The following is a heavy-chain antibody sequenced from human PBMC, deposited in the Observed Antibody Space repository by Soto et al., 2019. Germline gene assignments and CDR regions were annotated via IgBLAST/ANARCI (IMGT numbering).Heavy chain of an antibody. CDR2: FDPEDGET. V-gene: IGHV1-24*01. Sequence: ASVKVSCKVPGYPLTELSMPWLRKAPGKGLEWMGGFDPEDGETIYAQKFQGRVTMTEDTSTDTAYMELSSLRSEDTAVYYCATVHCSGGSCYSWFDPWGQGTPVTVSS. CDR3: ATVHCSGGSCYSWFDP. J-gene: IGHJ5*02. CDR1: GYPLTELS. D-gene: IGHD2-15*01.